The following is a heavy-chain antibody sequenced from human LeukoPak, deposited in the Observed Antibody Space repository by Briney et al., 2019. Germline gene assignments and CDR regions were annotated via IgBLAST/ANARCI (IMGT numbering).Heavy chain of an antibody. D-gene: IGHD3-22*01. CDR2: INWNGGST. CDR1: GFTFDDYG. Sequence: GGSLRLSCAASGFTFDDYGMSWVRQAPGKGLEWVSGINWNGGSTGYADSVKGRFTISRDNAKNSLYLQMNSLRAEDTALYYCAREMYYYDSSGYRRSYYYYYYMDDWGKGTTVTVSS. V-gene: IGHV3-20*04. J-gene: IGHJ6*03. CDR3: AREMYYYDSSGYRRSYYYYYYMDD.